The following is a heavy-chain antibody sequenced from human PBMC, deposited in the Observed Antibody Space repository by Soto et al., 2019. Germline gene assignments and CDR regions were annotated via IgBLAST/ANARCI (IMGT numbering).Heavy chain of an antibody. Sequence: TLSLTCAVSGGSISSGGYSWSWIRQPPGKGLEWIGYIYHSGSTYYNPSLKSRVTISVDRSKNQFSLKLSSVTAADTAVYYCARDVHTPYYYYGMDVWGQGTTVTIS. V-gene: IGHV4-30-2*01. CDR3: ARDVHTPYYYYGMDV. CDR1: GGSISSGGYS. CDR2: IYHSGST. J-gene: IGHJ6*02. D-gene: IGHD2-2*02.